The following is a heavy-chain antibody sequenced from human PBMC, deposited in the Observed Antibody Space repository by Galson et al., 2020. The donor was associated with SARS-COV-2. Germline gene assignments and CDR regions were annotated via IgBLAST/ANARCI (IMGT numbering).Heavy chain of an antibody. V-gene: IGHV3-7*05. CDR1: GFTFSSYW. Sequence: TGGSLRLSCAASGFTFSSYWMSWVRQAPGKGLEWVANIKQDGSEKYYVDSVKGRFTISRDNAKNSLYLQMNSLRAEDTAVYYCARDGSGVAENYYDYGMDVWGQGTTFTVSS. CDR2: IKQDGSEK. J-gene: IGHJ6*02. D-gene: IGHD3-10*01. CDR3: ARDGSGVAENYYDYGMDV.